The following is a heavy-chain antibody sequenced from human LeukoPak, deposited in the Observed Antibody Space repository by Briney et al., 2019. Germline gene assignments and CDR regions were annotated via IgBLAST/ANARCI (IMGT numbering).Heavy chain of an antibody. CDR3: ARWGNTAMVTYHYYYMDV. D-gene: IGHD5-18*01. V-gene: IGHV3-21*01. CDR1: GFTFSSYR. J-gene: IGHJ6*03. Sequence: GGSLRLSCAASGFTFSSYRMNWVRQAPGKGLEWVSSISSSSSYIYYADSVKGRFTISRDNAKNSLYLQMNSLRAEDTAVYYCARWGNTAMVTYHYYYMDVWGKGTTVTVSS. CDR2: ISSSSSYI.